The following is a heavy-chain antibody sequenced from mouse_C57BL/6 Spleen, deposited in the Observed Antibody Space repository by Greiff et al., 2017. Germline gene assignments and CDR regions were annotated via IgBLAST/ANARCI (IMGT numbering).Heavy chain of an antibody. J-gene: IGHJ4*01. CDR3: AREGSIYYDYSYAMDY. CDR1: GYTFTSYW. D-gene: IGHD2-4*01. V-gene: IGHV1-7*01. CDR2: INPSSGYT. Sequence: QVQLQQSGAELAKPGASVKLSCEASGYTFTSYWMHWVKQRPGQGLEWIGYINPSSGYTKYNQKFKDKATLTADKSSSTAYMQLSSLTYEDSAVYYCAREGSIYYDYSYAMDYWGQGTPVTVSS.